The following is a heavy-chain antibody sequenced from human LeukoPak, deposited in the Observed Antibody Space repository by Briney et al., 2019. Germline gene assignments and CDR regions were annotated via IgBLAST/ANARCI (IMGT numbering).Heavy chain of an antibody. J-gene: IGHJ5*02. CDR3: ARGYYYAGSGYDP. CDR1: GDSISGSTYY. Sequence: SETLSLTCTVSGDSISGSTYYWGWIRQPPGRGLEWIGRIFYSGTTSYNPSLKSRVTISVDTSKNQFSLRLTSVTAADTAVYFCARGYYYAGSGYDPWGQGTLVTVSP. CDR2: IFYSGTT. D-gene: IGHD3-22*01. V-gene: IGHV4-39*07.